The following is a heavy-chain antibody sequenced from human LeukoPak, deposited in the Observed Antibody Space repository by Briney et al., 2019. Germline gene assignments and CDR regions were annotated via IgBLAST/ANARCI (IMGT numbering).Heavy chain of an antibody. CDR1: GGSFSGYY. CDR3: ARGYLAAAGPEGWFDP. V-gene: IGHV4-34*01. Sequence: SETLSLTCAVYGGSFSGYYWSWIRQPPGKGLEWIGEINHSGSTNYNPSLKSRVTISVDTSKNQFSLKLSSVTAADTAVYYCARGYLAAAGPEGWFDPWGQGTLVTVSS. CDR2: INHSGST. J-gene: IGHJ5*02. D-gene: IGHD6-13*01.